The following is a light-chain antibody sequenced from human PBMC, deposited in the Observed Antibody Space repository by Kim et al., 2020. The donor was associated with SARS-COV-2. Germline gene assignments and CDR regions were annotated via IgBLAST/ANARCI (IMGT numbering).Light chain of an antibody. CDR2: NAS. CDR1: QDISNY. Sequence: SASVGDRVTITCQARQDISNYLNWYQQKPGKAPKLLIYNASNWETGVPSRFSGSGSGTDFTFTISSLQPEDIATYYCQQYDNLPYTFGQGTKLEI. V-gene: IGKV1-33*01. J-gene: IGKJ2*01. CDR3: QQYDNLPYT.